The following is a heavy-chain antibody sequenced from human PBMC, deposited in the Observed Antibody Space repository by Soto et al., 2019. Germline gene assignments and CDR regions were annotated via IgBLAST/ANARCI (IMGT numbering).Heavy chain of an antibody. CDR3: ARSGRWLASYYMDV. V-gene: IGHV1-18*01. D-gene: IGHD6-19*01. J-gene: IGHJ6*03. Sequence: ASVKVSCKASGYTFTSYGISWVRQAPGQGLEWMGWISAYNGNTNYAQKLQGRVTTATNTSTSTAYMELRSLRSDDTAVYYCARSGRWLASYYMDVWGKGTTVTVSS. CDR1: GYTFTSYG. CDR2: ISAYNGNT.